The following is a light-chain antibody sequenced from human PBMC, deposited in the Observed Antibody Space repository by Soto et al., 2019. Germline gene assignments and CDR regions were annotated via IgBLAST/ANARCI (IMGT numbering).Light chain of an antibody. V-gene: IGLV2-8*01. CDR3: SSYAGSNAVV. CDR2: EVN. CDR1: SSDVGGYNY. J-gene: IGLJ2*01. Sequence: QSALTQPPSASGSPGQSVTISCTGTSSDVGGYNYVSWYQQHPGKAPKLMIYEVNERPSGVPDRFSGSKSGNTASLTVSGLQAEDEADYYCSSYAGSNAVVFGGGTKLTVL.